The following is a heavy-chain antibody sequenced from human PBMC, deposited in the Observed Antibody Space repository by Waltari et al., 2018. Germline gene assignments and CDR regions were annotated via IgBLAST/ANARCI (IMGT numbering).Heavy chain of an antibody. V-gene: IGHV4-59*01. CDR3: ARDLGARVLDY. CDR1: GGSISSYY. CDR2: IYYSGST. J-gene: IGHJ4*02. Sequence: QVQLQESGPGLVKPSETLSLTCTVSGGSISSYYWSWIRQPPGKGLEWIGYIYYSGSTNYNPSLKSRVTISVDTSKNQFSLKLSSVTAADTAVYYCARDLGARVLDYWGQGTLVTVSS. D-gene: IGHD1-26*01.